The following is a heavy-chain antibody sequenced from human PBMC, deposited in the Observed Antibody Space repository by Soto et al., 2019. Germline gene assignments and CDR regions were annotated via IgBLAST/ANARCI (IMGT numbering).Heavy chain of an antibody. V-gene: IGHV3-48*02. Sequence: PGGSLRLSCAASGFTFSSYSMNWVRQAPGKGLEWVSYISSSSSTIYYADSVKGRFTISRDNAKNSLYLQMNSLRDEDTAVYYCASSDMLTGYYSGGFDYWGQGTPVTVSS. D-gene: IGHD3-9*01. J-gene: IGHJ4*02. CDR1: GFTFSSYS. CDR3: ASSDMLTGYYSGGFDY. CDR2: ISSSSSTI.